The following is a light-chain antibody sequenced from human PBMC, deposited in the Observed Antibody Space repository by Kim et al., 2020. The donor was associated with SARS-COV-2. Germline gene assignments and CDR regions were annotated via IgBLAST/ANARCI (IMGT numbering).Light chain of an antibody. Sequence: QPASISCTSRLSLVHKDGNYYLNWFHQRPGQSPRRLIYRVSSRDSVVPDRFSGSVSGAEFTLKISSVEVEVIGFFFCMQGSHWPYTFGQGTKLEI. V-gene: IGKV2-30*02. CDR2: RVS. J-gene: IGKJ2*01. CDR3: MQGSHWPYT. CDR1: LSLVHKDGNYY.